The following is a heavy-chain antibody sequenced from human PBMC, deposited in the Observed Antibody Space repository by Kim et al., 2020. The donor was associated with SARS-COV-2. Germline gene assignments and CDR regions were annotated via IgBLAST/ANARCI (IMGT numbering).Heavy chain of an antibody. D-gene: IGHD2-2*02. J-gene: IGHJ4*02. CDR2: INFDGSDT. Sequence: VRHVPGKGLVWVSRINFDGSDTRYADSVKGRFTISRDNAKNTLYLQMISLRAADTSVYYCICYTNGWNWGQGTLVTVSS. CDR3: ICYTNGWN. V-gene: IGHV3-74*01.